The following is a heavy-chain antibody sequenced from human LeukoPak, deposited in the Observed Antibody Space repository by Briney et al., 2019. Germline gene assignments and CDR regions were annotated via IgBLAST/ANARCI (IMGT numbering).Heavy chain of an antibody. D-gene: IGHD3-3*01. CDR2: ISAYNGNT. J-gene: IGHJ4*02. V-gene: IGHV1-18*01. CDR3: ARDDLRDIIPGYFDY. Sequence: GASVKVSCKASGYTFTSYGISWVRQAPGQGLEWMGWISAYNGNTNYAQKLQGRVTMTTDTSTSTAYMELRSLSSADTAVYYCARDDLRDIIPGYFDYWGQGTLVTVSS. CDR1: GYTFTSYG.